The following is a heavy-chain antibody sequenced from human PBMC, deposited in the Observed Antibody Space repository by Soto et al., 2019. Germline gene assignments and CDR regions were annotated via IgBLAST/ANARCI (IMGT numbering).Heavy chain of an antibody. J-gene: IGHJ6*02. CDR3: AKDFCSGGSCYSARYYYYGMDV. CDR1: GFTFSSYG. CDR2: ISYDGSNK. Sequence: RYLRLSCAASGFTFSSYGMNWVRQDQDKKPDWVVVISYDGSNKYYADSVKGRFTISRDNTKNTLYLQMKSMRAEDTAVYYCAKDFCSGGSCYSARYYYYGMDVWGQGTTVTVSS. D-gene: IGHD2-15*01. V-gene: IGHV3-30*18.